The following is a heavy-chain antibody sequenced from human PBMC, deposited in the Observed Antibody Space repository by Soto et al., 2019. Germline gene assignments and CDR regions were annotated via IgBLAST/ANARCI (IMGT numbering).Heavy chain of an antibody. V-gene: IGHV3-9*01. CDR2: ISWNSGSI. CDR1: GFTFDDYA. J-gene: IGHJ3*01. Sequence: GGSLRLSCAASGFTFDDYAMHWVRQAPGKGLEWVSGISWNSGSIGYADSVKGRFTISRDNAKNTVYLQMTSLRAEDTAVYYCASVPEVGHDSTGYPWGAFDLWGQGTMVTVSS. CDR3: ASVPEVGHDSTGYPWGAFDL. D-gene: IGHD3-22*01.